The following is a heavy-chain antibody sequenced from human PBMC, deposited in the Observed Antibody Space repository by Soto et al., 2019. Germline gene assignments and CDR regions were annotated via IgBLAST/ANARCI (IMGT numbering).Heavy chain of an antibody. CDR2: ISYDGSNK. D-gene: IGHD6-19*01. CDR3: ARDPRGGYSSGAFV. Sequence: GGSLRLSCAASGFTFSSYAMHWVRQAPGKGLEWVAVISYDGSNKYYAESVKGRFTISRGNSKNTLYLQMNSLRAEDTAVYYCARDPRGGYSSGAFVWGQGTLVTVSS. V-gene: IGHV3-30-3*01. CDR1: GFTFSSYA. J-gene: IGHJ4*02.